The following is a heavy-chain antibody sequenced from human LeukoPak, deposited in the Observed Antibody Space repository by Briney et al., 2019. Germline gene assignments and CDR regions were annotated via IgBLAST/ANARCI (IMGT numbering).Heavy chain of an antibody. CDR2: ISGSGGNT. V-gene: IGHV3-23*01. Sequence: GGSLRLSCAASGFAFSRYGIVWVRQAPGRGLEWVSGISGSGGNTYYGDPVKGRFTISRDNSKNTVYLQMNSLRAEDTAVYYCAKAQGYLDYWGQGTLATVSS. CDR3: AKAQGYLDY. CDR1: GFAFSRYG. J-gene: IGHJ4*02.